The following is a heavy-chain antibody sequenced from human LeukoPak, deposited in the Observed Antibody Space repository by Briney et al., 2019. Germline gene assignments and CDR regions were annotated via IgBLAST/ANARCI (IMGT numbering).Heavy chain of an antibody. CDR2: VYNTGST. CDR3: ARDIGNYYDYIYHYYYDY. V-gene: IGHV4-4*07. Sequence: SETLSLTCTVSGGSVTSYYWNWIRQPAGKGLEWVGRVYNTGSTWYNPSLKSRVSMSIDTSKNQFSLKLHSVTAADAAVYYCARDIGNYYDYIYHYYYDYWGQGSLVTVSS. J-gene: IGHJ4*02. D-gene: IGHD3-22*01. CDR1: GGSVTSYY.